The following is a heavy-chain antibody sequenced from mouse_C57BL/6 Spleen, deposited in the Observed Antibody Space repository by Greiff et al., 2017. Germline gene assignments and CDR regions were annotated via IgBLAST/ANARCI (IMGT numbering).Heavy chain of an antibody. J-gene: IGHJ2*01. Sequence: EVKLMESGGGLVQPGGSLSLSCAASGFTFTDYYMSWVRQPPGKALEWLGFIRNKANGYTTEYSASVKGRFTIARDNSQSILYLQMNALRAEDSATYYCARSPPVYYFDYWGQGTTLTVSS. CDR3: ARSPPVYYFDY. CDR2: IRNKANGYTT. CDR1: GFTFTDYY. V-gene: IGHV7-3*01.